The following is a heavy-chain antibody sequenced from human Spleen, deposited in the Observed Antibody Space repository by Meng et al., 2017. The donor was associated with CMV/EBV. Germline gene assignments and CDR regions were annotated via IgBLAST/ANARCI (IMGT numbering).Heavy chain of an antibody. V-gene: IGHV4-59*12. J-gene: IGHJ5*02. D-gene: IGHD1-7*01. CDR2: IFYTGTT. CDR1: GGSISSYY. CDR3: ARQGNYGTTWFDP. Sequence: SETLSLTCTVSGGSISSYYWSWIRQPPGKGLEWIGYIFYTGTTNYNPSLKSRVTISVDKSKNQFSLKVSSVTAADTAVYYCARQGNYGTTWFDPWGQGTLVTVSS.